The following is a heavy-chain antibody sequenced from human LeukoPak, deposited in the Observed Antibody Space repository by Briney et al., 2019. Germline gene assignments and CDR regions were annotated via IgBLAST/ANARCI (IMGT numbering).Heavy chain of an antibody. V-gene: IGHV1-2*02. CDR1: GYTFTDCY. D-gene: IGHD5-18*01. CDR3: ARGSKYSYGLNY. Sequence: ASVKVSCKASGYTFTDCYMHWVRQAPGQGLEWMGWINPNSGGTKYAQKFQGRVTMTRDTSISTAYMELSRLRSDDTAVYYCARGSKYSYGLNYWGQGTLVTVSS. J-gene: IGHJ4*02. CDR2: INPNSGGT.